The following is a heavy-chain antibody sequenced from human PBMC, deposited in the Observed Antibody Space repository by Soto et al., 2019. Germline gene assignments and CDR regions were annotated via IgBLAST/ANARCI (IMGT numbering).Heavy chain of an antibody. CDR2: FHHSGSTYDDGST. Sequence: SETLSLTCTVSGYSITSGHYWGWIRQSPGKGLEWIGSFHHSGSTYDDGSTFYNPSLESRVTISVDTSKKQFSLKLSSVTAAETAVYYCAREMISTSRNYYYGMGVWGQGTTVTVS. CDR1: GYSITSGHY. V-gene: IGHV4-38-2*02. D-gene: IGHD2-2*01. CDR3: AREMISTSRNYYYGMGV. J-gene: IGHJ6*02.